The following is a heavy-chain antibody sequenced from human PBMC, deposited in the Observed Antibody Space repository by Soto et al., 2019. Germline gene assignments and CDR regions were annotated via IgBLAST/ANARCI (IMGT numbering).Heavy chain of an antibody. V-gene: IGHV3-73*02. CDR1: GFTFSGSA. D-gene: IGHD1-26*01. Sequence: VQLVESGGGLVQPGGSLTLSCAASGFTFSGSAMHWVRQASGKGLEGVGSIRSKANSYATAYAASVKGRFTISRDESKNTPYLQMNSLNNEDKALYYCTAWNSGSQTDYWGQGALATVS. CDR3: TAWNSGSQTDY. J-gene: IGHJ4*02. CDR2: IRSKANSYAT.